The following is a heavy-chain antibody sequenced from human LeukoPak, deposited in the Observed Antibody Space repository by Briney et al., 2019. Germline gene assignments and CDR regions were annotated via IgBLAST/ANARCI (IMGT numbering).Heavy chain of an antibody. D-gene: IGHD6-19*01. CDR1: GFTVSSSY. CDR3: ARVGVGTVAGNYFDD. J-gene: IGHJ4*02. Sequence: GGSLRLSCTASGFTVSSSYMAWVRQAPGKGLEWVSLIYSGGGTYYADSVKGRFTISRHNFENTLYLQMNSLRAEDTAVYYCARVGVGTVAGNYFDDWGQGTLVTVSS. V-gene: IGHV3-53*04. CDR2: IYSGGGT.